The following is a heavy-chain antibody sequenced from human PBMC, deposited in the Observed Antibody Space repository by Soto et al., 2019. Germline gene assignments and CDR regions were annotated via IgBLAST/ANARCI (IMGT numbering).Heavy chain of an antibody. D-gene: IGHD5-18*01. CDR3: ASELTGYSFGPGDIY. J-gene: IGHJ1*01. CDR2: ISFSGNT. V-gene: IGHV4-30-4*01. CDR1: GGSINSGDYY. Sequence: SETLSLTCTVSGGSINSGDYYWNWIRQPPGKGLEWIGYISFSGNTYYNPSLKGRVIISLDTSQNQFSLKPTSVSAADTAVYYCASELTGYSFGPGDIYWGQGTLVTVSS.